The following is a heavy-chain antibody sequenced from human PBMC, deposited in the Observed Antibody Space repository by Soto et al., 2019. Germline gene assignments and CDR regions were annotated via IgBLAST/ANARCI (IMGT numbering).Heavy chain of an antibody. V-gene: IGHV4-34*01. J-gene: IGHJ6*02. CDR2: INHSGST. CDR3: ARDGGYCNGGGCYSVGMDV. Sequence: SETLSLTCAVYGGSFSGYYWSWIRQPPGKGLEWIGEINHSGSTNYNPSLKSRVTISVDTSKNQFALKLSSVTAADTAVYYCARDGGYCNGGGCYSVGMDVWGQGTTVTVSS. CDR1: GGSFSGYY. D-gene: IGHD2-15*01.